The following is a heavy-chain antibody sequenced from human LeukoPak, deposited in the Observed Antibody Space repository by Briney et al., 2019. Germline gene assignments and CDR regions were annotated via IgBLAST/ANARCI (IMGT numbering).Heavy chain of an antibody. Sequence: ASVKVSCKASGYTFTNYGITWVRQAPGQGLEWMGWINAGNGNTKYLQKFQGRVTITRDTSASTAYMELSSLRSEDTAVYYCASHLLGGGDYPFDPWGQGTLVTVSS. CDR2: INAGNGNT. J-gene: IGHJ5*02. CDR1: GYTFTNYG. V-gene: IGHV1-3*01. CDR3: ASHLLGGGDYPFDP. D-gene: IGHD4-17*01.